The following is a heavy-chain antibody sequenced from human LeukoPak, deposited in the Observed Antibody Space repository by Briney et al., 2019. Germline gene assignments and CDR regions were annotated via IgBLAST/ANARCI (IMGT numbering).Heavy chain of an antibody. V-gene: IGHV4-39*01. J-gene: IGHJ4*02. CDR1: GGSSASHY. CDR2: IHYSGST. Sequence: KASETLSLTCTVSGGSSASHYWAWIRQPPGKGLEWIGSIHYSGSTYYSPSLKSRLTISGDTSKGQFSLKLTFVTAADTAVYYCTRHHDYGDKIDYWGQGTLVTVSS. CDR3: TRHHDYGDKIDY. D-gene: IGHD4-23*01.